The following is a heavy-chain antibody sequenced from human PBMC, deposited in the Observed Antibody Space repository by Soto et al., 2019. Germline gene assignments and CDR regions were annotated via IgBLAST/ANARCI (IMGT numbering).Heavy chain of an antibody. CDR3: ARAARRRTLGMKGYYLDS. Sequence: KASETLSLTCVLYGGSFSAYYCRWIRQPPRKLREWIGETNDRGNTKYTPCVESRVTISLDTSNNQLSLKVTSVAAADTAVYYCARAARRRTLGMKGYYLDSWGPGTLVTVSS. CDR1: GGSFSAYY. V-gene: IGHV4-34*01. CDR2: TNDRGNT. J-gene: IGHJ4*02. D-gene: IGHD2-15*01.